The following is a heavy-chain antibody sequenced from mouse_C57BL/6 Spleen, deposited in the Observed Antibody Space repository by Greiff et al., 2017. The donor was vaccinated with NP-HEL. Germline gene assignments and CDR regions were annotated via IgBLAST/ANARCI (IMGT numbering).Heavy chain of an antibody. CDR3: ARGIFGSTTVVGGDY. CDR1: GYTFTSYW. CDR2: IHPNSGST. J-gene: IGHJ2*01. V-gene: IGHV1-64*01. D-gene: IGHD1-1*01. Sequence: QVQLQQPGAELVKPGASVKLSCKASGYTFTSYWMHWVKQRPGQGLEWIGMIHPNSGSTNYNEKFKSKATLTVDKSSSTAYMQLSSLTSEDSAVYYCARGIFGSTTVVGGDYWGQGTTLTVSS.